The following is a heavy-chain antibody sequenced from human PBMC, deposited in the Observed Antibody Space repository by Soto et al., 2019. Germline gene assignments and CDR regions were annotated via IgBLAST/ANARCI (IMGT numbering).Heavy chain of an antibody. D-gene: IGHD3-22*01. CDR2: IYYSGST. CDR3: ARVAGGLLNYYDSSGYYYHYFDY. J-gene: IGHJ4*02. V-gene: IGHV4-31*03. Sequence: SETLSLTCTVSGGSISSGGYYWSWIRQHPGKGLEWIGYIYYSGSTYYNPSLKSRVTISVDTSKNQFSLKLSSVTAADTAVYYCARVAGGLLNYYDSSGYYYHYFDYWGQGTLVTVS. CDR1: GGSISSGGYY.